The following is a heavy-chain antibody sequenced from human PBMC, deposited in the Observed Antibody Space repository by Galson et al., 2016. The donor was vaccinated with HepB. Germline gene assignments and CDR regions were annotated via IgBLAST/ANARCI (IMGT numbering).Heavy chain of an antibody. CDR2: IYLGGST. J-gene: IGHJ4*02. CDR3: ARERPNSSCWDF. D-gene: IGHD6-19*01. CDR1: GGSISSSNW. Sequence: SETLSLTCAVSGGSISSSNWWNWVRQPPGKGLEWIGKIYLGGSTNYNPSLKSRVTISVDKSKNQFSLKLNSVTAADTAVYYCARERPNSSCWDFWGQGTLVTVSS. V-gene: IGHV4-4*02.